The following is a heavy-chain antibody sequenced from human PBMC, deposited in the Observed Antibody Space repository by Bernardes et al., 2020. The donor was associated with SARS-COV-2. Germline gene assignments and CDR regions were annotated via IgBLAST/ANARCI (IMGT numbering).Heavy chain of an antibody. Sequence: SLRLSCAASGFTFSSYAMSWVRQAPGKGLEWVSAISGSGGSTYYADSVKGRFTISRDNSKNTLYLQMNSLRAEDTAVYYCAKDYYGSHNYYYYGMDVWGQGTTVTVSS. V-gene: IGHV3-23*01. D-gene: IGHD3-10*01. J-gene: IGHJ6*02. CDR3: AKDYYGSHNYYYYGMDV. CDR1: GFTFSSYA. CDR2: ISGSGGST.